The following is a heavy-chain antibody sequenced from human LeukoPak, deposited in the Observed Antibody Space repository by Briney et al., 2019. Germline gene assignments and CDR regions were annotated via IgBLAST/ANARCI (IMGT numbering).Heavy chain of an antibody. Sequence: GESLKISCKGSGYSFTSYWNGWVRQMPGKGLEWMGIIYPGDSDTRYSPSFQGQVTISADKSISTAYLQWSSLKASDTAMYYCARQGGCSSTSCYMGDAFDIWGQGTMVTVSS. D-gene: IGHD2-2*02. V-gene: IGHV5-51*01. CDR2: IYPGDSDT. CDR3: ARQGGCSSTSCYMGDAFDI. CDR1: GYSFTSYW. J-gene: IGHJ3*02.